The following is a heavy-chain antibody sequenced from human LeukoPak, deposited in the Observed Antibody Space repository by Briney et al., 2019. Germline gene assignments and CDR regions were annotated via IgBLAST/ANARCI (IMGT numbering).Heavy chain of an antibody. D-gene: IGHD3-3*01. CDR1: GGSIRSSSYY. Sequence: SETLSLTCTVSGGSIRSSSYYWGWIRQPPGKGLEWIGTIYYSGSTYYNPSLKSRVTISVDTSKNQFSLQLSSVTAADTAVYYCARLWRPTVNFDYWGQGTLVTVSP. J-gene: IGHJ4*02. CDR2: IYYSGST. CDR3: ARLWRPTVNFDY. V-gene: IGHV4-39*01.